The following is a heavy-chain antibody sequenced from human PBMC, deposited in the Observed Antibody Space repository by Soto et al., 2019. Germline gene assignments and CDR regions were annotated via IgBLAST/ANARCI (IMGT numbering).Heavy chain of an antibody. CDR2: IIPIFGTA. Sequence: SVKVSCKASGGTFSSYSISWVRQAPGQGLEWMGGIIPIFGTANYAQKFQGRVTITADESTSTAYMELRSLRSEDTAVYYCARDMVRGVIILGYYYYGMDVWGQGSTVTVSS. D-gene: IGHD3-10*01. CDR1: GGTFSSYS. CDR3: ARDMVRGVIILGYYYYGMDV. V-gene: IGHV1-69*13. J-gene: IGHJ6*02.